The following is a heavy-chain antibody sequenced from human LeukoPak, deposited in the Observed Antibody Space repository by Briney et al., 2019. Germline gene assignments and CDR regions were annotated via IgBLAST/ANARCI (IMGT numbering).Heavy chain of an antibody. CDR3: ARYGIEMATNRIDY. CDR1: GFTFSDYY. D-gene: IGHD5-24*01. CDR2: ISSSGSTI. J-gene: IGHJ4*02. V-gene: IGHV3-11*04. Sequence: GGSLRLSRAASGFTFSDYYMSWIRQAPGKGLEWVSYISSSGSTIYYADSVKGRFTISRDNAKNSLYLQMNSLRTEDTAVYYCARYGIEMATNRIDYWGQGTLVTVSS.